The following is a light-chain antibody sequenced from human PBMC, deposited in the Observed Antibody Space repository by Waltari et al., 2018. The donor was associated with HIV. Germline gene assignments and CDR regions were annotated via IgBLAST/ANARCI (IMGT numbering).Light chain of an antibody. Sequence: EIVMTQSPPTLSVSPGQRVTLSCRASQSISAKVAWYQQRPGQAPRLLIYEAATRPTGIPGRFSWSGSGTEVTFNISRLQSEDFATYFWQQYDDGPRGITFGQGTMLEIK. V-gene: IGKV3-15*01. CDR1: QSISAK. CDR3: QQYDDGPRGIT. CDR2: EAA. J-gene: IGKJ2*01.